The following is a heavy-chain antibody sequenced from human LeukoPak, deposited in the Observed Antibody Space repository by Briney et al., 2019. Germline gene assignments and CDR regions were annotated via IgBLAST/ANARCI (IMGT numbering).Heavy chain of an antibody. D-gene: IGHD3-16*02. CDR1: GFTFSIYA. CDR3: AKDTLPTYDYVWGSYRPYFDY. CDR2: ISGSGGST. Sequence: GGSLRLSCAACGFTFSIYAMSWVRQAPGKGLEWVSAISGSGGSTYYADSVKGRFTISRDNSKNTLYLQMNSLRAEDTAVYYCAKDTLPTYDYVWGSYRPYFDYWGQGTLVTVSS. J-gene: IGHJ4*02. V-gene: IGHV3-23*01.